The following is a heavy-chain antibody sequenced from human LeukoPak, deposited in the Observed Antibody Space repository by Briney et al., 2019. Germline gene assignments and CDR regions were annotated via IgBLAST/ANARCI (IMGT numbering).Heavy chain of an antibody. CDR2: ISSSRGYI. J-gene: IGHJ5*02. CDR1: GFSFSTYG. V-gene: IGHV3-21*01. D-gene: IGHD3-3*01. Sequence: GGSLRLSCAASGFSFSTYGMNWVRQAPGKGLEWVSSISSSRGYIYYADSVKGRFTISRDNTKSSLYLQMNSLGVEDTAVYYCARDRVLEMTPQGWFDPWGQGVLVTVSS. CDR3: ARDRVLEMTPQGWFDP.